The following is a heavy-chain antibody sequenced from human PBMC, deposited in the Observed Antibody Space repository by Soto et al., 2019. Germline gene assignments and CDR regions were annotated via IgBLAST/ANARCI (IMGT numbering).Heavy chain of an antibody. D-gene: IGHD6-13*01. CDR3: ARGSRAAAVDY. CDR2: INHSGST. Sequence: SETLSLACAVYGGSFSGYYWSWIRQPPGKGLEWIGEINHSGSTNYNPSLKSRVTISVDTSKNQFSLKLSSVTAADTAVYYCARGSRAAAVDYWGQGTLVTVSS. J-gene: IGHJ4*02. CDR1: GGSFSGYY. V-gene: IGHV4-34*01.